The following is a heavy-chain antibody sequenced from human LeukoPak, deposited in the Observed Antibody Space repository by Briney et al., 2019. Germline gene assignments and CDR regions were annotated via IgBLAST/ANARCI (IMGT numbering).Heavy chain of an antibody. Sequence: SETLSLTCAVYGGCFSGYYWSWIRQPPGKGLEWIGEINHSGSTNYNPSLKSRVTISVDTSKNQFSLKLSSVTAADTAVYYCARGPLVGATLGYWGQGTLVTVSS. V-gene: IGHV4-34*01. D-gene: IGHD1-26*01. CDR1: GGCFSGYY. J-gene: IGHJ4*02. CDR3: ARGPLVGATLGY. CDR2: INHSGST.